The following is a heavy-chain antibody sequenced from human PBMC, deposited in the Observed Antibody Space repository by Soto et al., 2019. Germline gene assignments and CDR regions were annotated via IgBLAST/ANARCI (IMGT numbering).Heavy chain of an antibody. CDR2: INHSGST. CDR3: ARDRYYYDNV. Sequence: QVQLQQWGAGLLKPSETLSLTCAVYGGSFSGYYWRWIRQPTGKGLAWIGEINHSGSTNYTPSLKSRVPISVDTSKNQFSLKLSSVTAADTAVYYCARDRYYYDNVWGQGTTVTVSS. D-gene: IGHD3-22*01. CDR1: GGSFSGYY. V-gene: IGHV4-34*01. J-gene: IGHJ6*02.